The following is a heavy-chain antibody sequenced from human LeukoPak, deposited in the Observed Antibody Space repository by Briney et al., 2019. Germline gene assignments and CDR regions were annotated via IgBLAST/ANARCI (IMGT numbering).Heavy chain of an antibody. V-gene: IGHV1-2*02. J-gene: IGHJ3*01. CDR1: GYTLTAYY. CDR2: ISPNCGDT. Sequence: ASVNVSCKASGYTLTAYYIHWMRKAPGQGLEWMGWISPNCGDTDYAQKFQGRVTMTRDTPISTVYMALSSLRSDDTAMYYCARIISYGGSDGFDLWGQGTMVTVSS. D-gene: IGHD1-26*01. CDR3: ARIISYGGSDGFDL.